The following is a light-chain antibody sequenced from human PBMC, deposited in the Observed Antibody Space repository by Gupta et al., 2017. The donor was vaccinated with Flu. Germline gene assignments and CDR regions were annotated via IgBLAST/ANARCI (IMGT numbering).Light chain of an antibody. Sequence: GTTARSTCGGNNIGSKNLHWYQQMPGPAPVVVVSDDTFRPSGIPERFSGSNSGNTATLTISGVEAGDEADYYCQVWDSSSNFWVFGGGTRLTVL. CDR1: NIGSKN. V-gene: IGLV3-21*03. J-gene: IGLJ3*02. CDR2: DDT. CDR3: QVWDSSSNFWV.